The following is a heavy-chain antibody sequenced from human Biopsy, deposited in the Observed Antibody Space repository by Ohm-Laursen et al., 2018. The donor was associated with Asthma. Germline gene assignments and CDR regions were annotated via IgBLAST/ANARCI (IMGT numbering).Heavy chain of an antibody. D-gene: IGHD2-21*02. CDR2: IYRNGDT. V-gene: IGHV4-30-2*06. J-gene: IGHJ4*02. Sequence: QTLSLTCAVSGDSIDSGDYSWTWIRQSPGVGLEWIGYIYRNGDTYYNPTLKNRVTISIDRSKNQFSLRLRSVTAADTAVYYCARGWNCGGDCYSLDSWGQGTLVIVSS. CDR3: ARGWNCGGDCYSLDS. CDR1: GDSIDSGDYS.